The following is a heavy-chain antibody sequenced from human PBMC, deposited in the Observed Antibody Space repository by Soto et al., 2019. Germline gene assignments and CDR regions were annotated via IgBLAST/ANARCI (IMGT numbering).Heavy chain of an antibody. Sequence: SVKVSCKASGGTFSSYAISWVRQAPGQGLEWMGGIIPIFGTANYAQKFQGRVTITADESTSTAYMELSSLRSEDTAVYFCARGIIAVASNYYYYYGMDVWGQGTTVTVSS. CDR3: ARGIIAVASNYYYYYGMDV. CDR1: GGTFSSYA. CDR2: IIPIFGTA. V-gene: IGHV1-69*13. D-gene: IGHD6-19*01. J-gene: IGHJ6*02.